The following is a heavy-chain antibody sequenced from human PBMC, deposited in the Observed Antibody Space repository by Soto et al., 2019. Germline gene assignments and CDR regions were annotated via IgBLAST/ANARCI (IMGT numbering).Heavy chain of an antibody. CDR2: ISGSGGST. V-gene: IGHV3-23*01. D-gene: IGHD6-13*01. CDR1: GFTFSNYA. Sequence: EVQLLESGGGLVQPGGSLRLSCAASGFTFSNYAVTWVRQAPGKGLEWVSTISGSGGSTYYADSVKGRFTISRDNSKNTLYLQMNSLRPEDTAVYYCAKDKGSSWYEIDYWGQGTLVTVSS. CDR3: AKDKGSSWYEIDY. J-gene: IGHJ4*02.